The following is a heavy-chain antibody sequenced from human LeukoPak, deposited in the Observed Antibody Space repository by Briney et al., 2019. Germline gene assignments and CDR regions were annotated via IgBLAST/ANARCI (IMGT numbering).Heavy chain of an antibody. D-gene: IGHD2/OR15-2a*01. V-gene: IGHV3-74*01. CDR1: GLTLSPYW. Sequence: PGGSLRLSCEASGLTLSPYWTHWVRQAPGKGLEWVSHISTDGTVTTYADSVKGRFTISRDNAKSTLYLQMNSPRAEDTAVYYCVRDSNLSFDYWGQGSLVTVSS. CDR2: ISTDGTVT. CDR3: VRDSNLSFDY. J-gene: IGHJ4*02.